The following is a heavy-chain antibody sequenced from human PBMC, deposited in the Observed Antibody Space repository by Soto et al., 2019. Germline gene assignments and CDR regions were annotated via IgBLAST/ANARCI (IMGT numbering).Heavy chain of an antibody. CDR2: IYPGDSDT. J-gene: IGHJ6*02. Sequence: GESLKISCKGSGYSFTSYCIGWVLQMPWKGLEWMGIIYPGDSDTRYSPSFQGQVTISADKSISTAYLQWSSLKASDTAMYYCATSSSWSHYYYYGMDVWGQGTTVTVSS. D-gene: IGHD6-13*01. CDR3: ATSSSWSHYYYYGMDV. CDR1: GYSFTSYC. V-gene: IGHV5-51*01.